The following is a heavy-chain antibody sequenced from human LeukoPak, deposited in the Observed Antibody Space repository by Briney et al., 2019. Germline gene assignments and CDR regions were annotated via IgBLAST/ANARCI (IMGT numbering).Heavy chain of an antibody. CDR3: ARRWNYGRNYYIDV. Sequence: SETLSLTCAVYGVSFSNYYWSWIRQPPGKGLEWIGEINDSGTINYNPSLMSRVTVSVDKSKNQFSLKLSSATAADTAVYYCARRWNYGRNYYIDVWGKGATVSVSS. D-gene: IGHD1-7*01. V-gene: IGHV4-34*01. CDR2: INDSGTI. CDR1: GVSFSNYY. J-gene: IGHJ6*03.